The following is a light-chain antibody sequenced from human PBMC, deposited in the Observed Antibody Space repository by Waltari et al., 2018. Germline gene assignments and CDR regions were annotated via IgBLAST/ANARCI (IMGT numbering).Light chain of an antibody. J-gene: IGKJ1*01. CDR3: QHSYTSPWT. V-gene: IGKV1-39*01. CDR2: DAS. CDR1: EGIPSF. Sequence: GDRVTITCRTSEGIPSFLNWYQQKPGKAPKLLICDASTLQSGVPARFSGSGSGTDFVLTISSLQPEDSATYYCQHSYTSPWTFGQGTKVEIK.